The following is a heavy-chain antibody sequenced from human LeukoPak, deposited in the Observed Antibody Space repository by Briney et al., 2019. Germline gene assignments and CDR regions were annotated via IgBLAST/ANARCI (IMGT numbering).Heavy chain of an antibody. CDR3: ARETQQHYYYYYMDV. D-gene: IGHD6-13*01. V-gene: IGHV1-69*05. Sequence: SVKVSCKASGGTFSSYAISWVRQAPGQGLEWMGRIIPIFGTANYAQKFQGRVTITTDESTSTAYMELSSLRSEDTAVYYCARETQQHYYYYYMDVWGKGTTATVSS. CDR1: GGTFSSYA. J-gene: IGHJ6*03. CDR2: IIPIFGTA.